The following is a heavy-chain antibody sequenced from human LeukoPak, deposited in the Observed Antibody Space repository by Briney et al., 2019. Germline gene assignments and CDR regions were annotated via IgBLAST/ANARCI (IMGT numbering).Heavy chain of an antibody. J-gene: IGHJ4*02. CDR1: GYTFTSYY. D-gene: IGHD5-12*01. CDR2: INPDSGDS. V-gene: IGHV1-2*02. CDR3: ATGVATAFTY. Sequence: ASVKVSCKASGYTFTSYYMHWERQAPGQGLEWMAWINPDSGDSYSAPKFQGRVTMTRDTSISTASMEVSWLTSDDTAVYYCATGVATAFTYWGQGTLVTVSS.